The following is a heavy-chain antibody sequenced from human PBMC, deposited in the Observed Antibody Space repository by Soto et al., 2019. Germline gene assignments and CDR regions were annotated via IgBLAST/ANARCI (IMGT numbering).Heavy chain of an antibody. J-gene: IGHJ3*02. CDR2: IKSKTDGGTT. CDR3: TTALQNWGRNAFDI. D-gene: IGHD3-16*01. CDR1: GFTFSNAW. V-gene: IGHV3-15*01. Sequence: GGSLRLSCAASGFTFSNAWMSWVRQAPGKGLEWVGRIKSKTDGGTTDYAAPVKGRFTISRDDSKNTLYLQMNSLKTEDTAVYYCTTALQNWGRNAFDIWGQGTMVTVSS.